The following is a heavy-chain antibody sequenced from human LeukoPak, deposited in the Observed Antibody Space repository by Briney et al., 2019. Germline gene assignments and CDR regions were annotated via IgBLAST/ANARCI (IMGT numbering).Heavy chain of an antibody. V-gene: IGHV4-38-2*02. J-gene: IGHJ4*02. CDR3: ARSEGSGKVDY. CDR1: GYSISSGYY. CDR2: IYHSGST. D-gene: IGHD3-3*01. Sequence: SETLSLTCTVSGYSISSGYYWSWIRQPPGKGLEWIGYIYHSGSTYYNPSLKSRVTISVDRSKNQFSLKLSSVTAADTAVYYCARSEGSGKVDYWGQGTLVTVSS.